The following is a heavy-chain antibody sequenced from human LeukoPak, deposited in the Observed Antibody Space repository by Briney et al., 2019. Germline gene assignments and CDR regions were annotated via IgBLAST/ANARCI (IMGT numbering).Heavy chain of an antibody. V-gene: IGHV3-53*01. Sequence: GGSLRLSCVASGFTFSSNYMTWVRQAPGKGLEWVSVIYTGGTPYYADSVKGRFTISRDISKNTVYLQMNSLRVEDTAVYFCARGAATGPTLGLDYWGQGTLVTVSS. CDR2: IYTGGTP. CDR3: ARGAATGPTLGLDY. J-gene: IGHJ4*02. D-gene: IGHD6-13*01. CDR1: GFTFSSNY.